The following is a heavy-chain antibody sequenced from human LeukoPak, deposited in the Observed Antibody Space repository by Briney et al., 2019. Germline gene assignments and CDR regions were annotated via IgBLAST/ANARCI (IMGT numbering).Heavy chain of an antibody. J-gene: IGHJ4*02. CDR3: ARVLRSHFDL. CDR2: TYRTGST. Sequence: SETLSLTCTASGGSISSGSYSWSWVRQPAGKGLEWIGRTYRTGSTNYNPSLNSRATISVDTSKNQFSLKLTSVTAADTAVYYCARVLRSHFDLWGQGTLVTVSS. CDR1: GGSISSGSYS. V-gene: IGHV4-61*02.